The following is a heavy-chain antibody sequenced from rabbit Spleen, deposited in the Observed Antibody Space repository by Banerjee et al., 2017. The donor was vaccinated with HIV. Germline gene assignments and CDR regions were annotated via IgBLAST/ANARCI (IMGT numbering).Heavy chain of an antibody. CDR3: ARDGISFVSSGWGLTRLDL. CDR1: GIDFSNNA. V-gene: IGHV1S47*01. Sequence: QKQLEESGGGLVKRGGTLTLTCNAPGIDFSNNAMCRVRQTLGKGPEWIACIYNGDDSTWYASWVNGRFTISRSTSLTTVDLKMTSLTAADTATYFCARDGISFVSSGWGLTRLDLWGPGTLVTV. D-gene: IGHD4-1*01. CDR2: IYNGDDST. J-gene: IGHJ3*01.